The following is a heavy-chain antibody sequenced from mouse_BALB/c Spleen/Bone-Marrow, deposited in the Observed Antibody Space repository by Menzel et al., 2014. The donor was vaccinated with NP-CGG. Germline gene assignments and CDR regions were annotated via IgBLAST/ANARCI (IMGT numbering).Heavy chain of an antibody. J-gene: IGHJ2*01. V-gene: IGHV1-84*02. CDR1: GYTFTDYY. CDR2: IYPGSGNT. Sequence: QVQLQQSGPELVKPGASVKISCKVSGYTFTDYYINWVKQKPGHGLEWIGWIYPGSGNTKYNEKFKGKATLTVDTSSSTAYMQLSSLTSEDTAVYFCVRNWDPYWGQGTTLTVSS. D-gene: IGHD4-1*01. CDR3: VRNWDPY.